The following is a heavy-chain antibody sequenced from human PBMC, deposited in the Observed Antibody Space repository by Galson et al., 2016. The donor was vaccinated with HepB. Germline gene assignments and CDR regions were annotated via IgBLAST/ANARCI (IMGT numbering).Heavy chain of an antibody. CDR1: GDSVSSNRAA. CDR3: AREILTGDYSDWFDP. J-gene: IGHJ5*02. D-gene: IGHD3-9*01. Sequence: CAISGDSVSSNRAAWNWIRQSPTRGLEWLGRTFYSSKWYYDYAESVKSRISIKPDTSKNQFSLQLNSVTPEDTAMYYCAREILTGDYSDWFDPWGQGTLVTVSS. CDR2: TFYSSKWYY. V-gene: IGHV6-1*01.